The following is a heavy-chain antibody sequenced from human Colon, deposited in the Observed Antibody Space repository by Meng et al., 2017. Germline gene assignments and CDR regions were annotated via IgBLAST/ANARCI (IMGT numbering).Heavy chain of an antibody. V-gene: IGHV6-1*01. J-gene: IGHJ4*02. CDR3: ASTENHF. Sequence: QVQLQLSGPGLLKPSQTLSRTCAISGDSVSSKSAAWSWIRQSPPRGLEWLGRTYYRSKWYNDYAVSVKSRISINPDTSKNQFSLRLNSVTPEDTAVYYCASTENHFWGQGTLVTVSS. D-gene: IGHD1-26*01. CDR1: GDSVSSKSAA. CDR2: TYYRSKWYN.